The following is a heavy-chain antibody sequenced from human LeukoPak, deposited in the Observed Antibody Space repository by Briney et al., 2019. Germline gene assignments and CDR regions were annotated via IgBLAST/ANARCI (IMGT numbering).Heavy chain of an antibody. V-gene: IGHV3-15*01. J-gene: IGHJ4*02. CDR3: TTDWQTAMVLEPVFDY. CDR2: IKSKTDGGTT. D-gene: IGHD5-18*01. Sequence: GGSLRLSCAASGFTFSNAWMSWVRQAPGKGLEWVGRIKSKTDGGTTDYAAPVKGRFTISRDDSKNTLYLQTNSLKTEDTAVYYCTTDWQTAMVLEPVFDYWGQGTLVTVSS. CDR1: GFTFSNAW.